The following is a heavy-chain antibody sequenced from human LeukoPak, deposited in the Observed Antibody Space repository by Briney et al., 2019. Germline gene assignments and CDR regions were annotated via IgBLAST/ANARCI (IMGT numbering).Heavy chain of an antibody. V-gene: IGHV3-49*03. CDR3: ARAIIVVVTASCYFDY. J-gene: IGHJ4*02. D-gene: IGHD2-21*02. CDR1: GFTFGDYA. CDR2: IRSKTYGGTK. Sequence: PGGSLRLSCTTSGFTFGDYAMSWFRQAPGKGLEWVGFIRSKTYGGTKEYAASVKGRFTISRDDSTSIAYLQMDSLKTEDTAVYYCARAIIVVVTASCYFDYWGQGTLVTVSS.